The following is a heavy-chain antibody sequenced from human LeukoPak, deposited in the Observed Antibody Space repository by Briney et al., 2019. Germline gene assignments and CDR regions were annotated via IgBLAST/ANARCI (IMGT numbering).Heavy chain of an antibody. CDR2: IRAYYGNK. J-gene: IGHJ4*02. Sequence: ASVKLSCKASGYTFTSYGISWVRQAPGQGLEWMGWIRAYYGNKHYAQKLQGRVTMTTDTYKRTAYKEERSLRSGDACVYFCARVALRYFDRDYWGQRTLVTVSS. V-gene: IGHV1-18*01. CDR1: GYTFTSYG. D-gene: IGHD3-9*01. CDR3: ARVALRYFDRDY.